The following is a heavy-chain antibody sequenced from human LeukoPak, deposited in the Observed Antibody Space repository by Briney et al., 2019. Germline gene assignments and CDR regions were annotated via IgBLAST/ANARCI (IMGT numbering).Heavy chain of an antibody. CDR2: IYYSGST. D-gene: IGHD3-22*01. CDR3: ASHYYDSSGYFGAFDI. V-gene: IGHV4-39*01. J-gene: IGHJ3*02. Sequence: PSETLSLTCTVSGGSISSSSYYWGWIRQPPGKGLEWIGSIYYSGSTYYDPSLKSRVTISVDTSKNQFSLKLSSVTAADTAVYYCASHYYDSSGYFGAFDIWGQGTMVTVSS. CDR1: GGSISSSSYY.